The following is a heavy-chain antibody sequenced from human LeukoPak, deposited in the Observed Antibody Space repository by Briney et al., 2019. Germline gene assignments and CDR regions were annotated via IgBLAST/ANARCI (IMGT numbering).Heavy chain of an antibody. V-gene: IGHV3-7*01. D-gene: IGHD5-12*01. Sequence: GGSLRLSCAASGFTFSSYWMSWVRQAPGKGLEWVANIKQDGSEKYYVDSVKGRFTISRDNAKNSLYLQMNSLRAEDTAVYYCARVEAFSGYSYFDYWGQGTLVTVSS. CDR3: ARVEAFSGYSYFDY. CDR2: IKQDGSEK. J-gene: IGHJ4*02. CDR1: GFTFSSYW.